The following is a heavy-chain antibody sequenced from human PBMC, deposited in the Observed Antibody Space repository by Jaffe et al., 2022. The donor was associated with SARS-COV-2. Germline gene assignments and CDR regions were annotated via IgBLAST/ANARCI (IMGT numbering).Heavy chain of an antibody. D-gene: IGHD4-17*01. CDR3: AHTGGGLYGDSFDY. J-gene: IGHJ4*02. CDR2: IYWDDDK. CDR1: GFSLSTSGVG. Sequence: QITLKESGPTLVKPTQTLTLTCTFSGFSLSTSGVGVGWIRQPPGKALEWLALIYWDDDKRYSPSLKSRLTITKDTSKNQVVLTMTNMDPVDTATYYCAHTGGGLYGDSFDYWGQGTLVTVSS. V-gene: IGHV2-5*02.